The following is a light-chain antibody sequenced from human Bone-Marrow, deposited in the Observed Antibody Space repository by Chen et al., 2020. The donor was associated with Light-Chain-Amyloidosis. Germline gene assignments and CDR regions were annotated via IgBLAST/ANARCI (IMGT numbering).Light chain of an antibody. Sequence: QSVLTQPPSVSGAPGQRVTISCTGSSSNIGAGYDVHWYQQLPGTAPKLLIYCNSNRPSVLPERFSGSKSGTAASLAITGLQAEDEADYSCQSYDSSLSAWVFGGGTKLTVL. CDR1: SSNIGAGYD. V-gene: IGLV1-40*01. J-gene: IGLJ3*02. CDR2: CNS. CDR3: QSYDSSLSAWV.